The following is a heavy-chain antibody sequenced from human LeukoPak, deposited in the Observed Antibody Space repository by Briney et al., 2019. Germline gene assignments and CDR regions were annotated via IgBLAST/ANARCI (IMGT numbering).Heavy chain of an antibody. CDR3: ARSPVTGEVRY. J-gene: IGHJ4*02. CDR1: GGSISSSSYY. V-gene: IGHV4-39*07. D-gene: IGHD1-1*01. CDR2: IYYSGST. Sequence: SETLSLTCTVSGGSISSSSYYWGWIRQPPGKGLEWIGSIYYSGSTYYNPSLKSRVTISVDTSKNQFSLKLSSVTAADTAVYYCARSPVTGEVRYWGQGTLVTVSS.